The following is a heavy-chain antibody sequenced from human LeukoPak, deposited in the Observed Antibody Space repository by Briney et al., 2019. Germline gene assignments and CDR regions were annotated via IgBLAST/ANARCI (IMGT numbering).Heavy chain of an antibody. J-gene: IGHJ4*02. Sequence: GASVKVSCKASGYTFTSYGISWVRQAPGQGLEWMGWISAYNGNTNYAQKLQGRVTMTTDTSTSTAYMELRSLRSDDTAVYYCARGMGHYDSSGNFDYWGQGTLVTVSS. CDR2: ISAYNGNT. CDR1: GYTFTSYG. V-gene: IGHV1-18*01. D-gene: IGHD3-22*01. CDR3: ARGMGHYDSSGNFDY.